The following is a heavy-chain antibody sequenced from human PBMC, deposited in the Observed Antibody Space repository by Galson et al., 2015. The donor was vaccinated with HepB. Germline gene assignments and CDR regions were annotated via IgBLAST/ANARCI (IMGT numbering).Heavy chain of an antibody. CDR2: ISSSGGST. CDR3: ATISYSSNWCGC. V-gene: IGHV3-23*01. Sequence: SLRLSCAASGFTFSSYAINWVRQAPGKGLEWVSGISSSGGSTYSADSVQGRFTISRDNSKNTLYLQMNSLRAEDTAVYYCATISYSSNWCGCWGQGTLATVSS. D-gene: IGHD6-13*01. J-gene: IGHJ5*01. CDR1: GFTFSSYA.